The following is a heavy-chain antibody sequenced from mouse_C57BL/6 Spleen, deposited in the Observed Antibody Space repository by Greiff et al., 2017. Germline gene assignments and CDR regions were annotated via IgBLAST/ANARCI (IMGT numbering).Heavy chain of an antibody. CDR3: ARNGDYYSNYETFAY. V-gene: IGHV1-39*01. CDR2: INPNYGTT. D-gene: IGHD2-5*01. J-gene: IGHJ3*01. CDR1: GYSFTDYN. Sequence: EVKLQESGPELVKPGASVKISCKASGYSFTDYNMNWVKQSNGKSLEWIGVINPNYGTTSYNQKFKGKATLTVDQSSSTAYMQLNSLTSEDSAVYYCARNGDYYSNYETFAYWGQGTLVTVSA.